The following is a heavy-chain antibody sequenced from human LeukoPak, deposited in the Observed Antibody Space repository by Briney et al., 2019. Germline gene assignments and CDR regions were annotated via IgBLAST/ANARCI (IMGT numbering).Heavy chain of an antibody. D-gene: IGHD3-22*01. CDR2: IYYSGST. Sequence: SETLSLTCTVSGGSISSSSYYWGWIRQPPGKGLEWIGSIYYSGSTYYNPSLKSRVTISVDTSKNQLSLKLSSVTAADTAVYYCARHTWDYYDSSGSPYYFDYWGQGTLVTVSS. J-gene: IGHJ4*02. CDR1: GGSISSSSYY. V-gene: IGHV4-39*01. CDR3: ARHTWDYYDSSGSPYYFDY.